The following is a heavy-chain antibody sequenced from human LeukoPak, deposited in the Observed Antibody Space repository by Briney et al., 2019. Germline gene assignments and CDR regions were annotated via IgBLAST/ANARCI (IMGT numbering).Heavy chain of an antibody. CDR3: AKDRDSSGYYSSAFDI. V-gene: IGHV3-11*01. Sequence: GRSLRLACAVAGFTFSDYYMSWIRQAPGKGLEWISYITNTGSTIKYADSVRGRFTISRDNAKNSLYLQMNSLRAEDTALYYCAKDRDSSGYYSSAFDIWGQGTMVTVSS. CDR2: ITNTGSTI. J-gene: IGHJ3*02. D-gene: IGHD3-22*01. CDR1: GFTFSDYY.